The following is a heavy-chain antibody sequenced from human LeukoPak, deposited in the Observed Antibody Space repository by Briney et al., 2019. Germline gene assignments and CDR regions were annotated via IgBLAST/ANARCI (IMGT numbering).Heavy chain of an antibody. CDR2: TSYDGSNK. Sequence: GGSLRLSCSASGFTFSRCAMHWVRQAPGKGLEWVAVTSYDGSNKYYGDSVKGRFTISRDNSKNTLYLQMSSLRAEDTAVYYCARDQGAFYSRSWFDYWGQGTLVTVSS. D-gene: IGHD6-13*01. CDR3: ARDQGAFYSRSWFDY. CDR1: GFTFSRCA. V-gene: IGHV3-30-3*01. J-gene: IGHJ4*02.